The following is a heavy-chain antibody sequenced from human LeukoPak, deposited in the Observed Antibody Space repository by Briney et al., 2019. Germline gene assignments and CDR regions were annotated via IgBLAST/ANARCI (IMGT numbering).Heavy chain of an antibody. V-gene: IGHV4-59*01. J-gene: IGHJ4*02. CDR3: ARGVSDSSGYYYKYYFDY. Sequence: SGTLSLTCAVSGGSISSYYWSWIRQPPGKGLEWIGYIYYSGSTNYNPSLKSRVTISVDTSKNQFSLKLSSVTAADTAVYYCARGVSDSSGYYYKYYFDYWGQGTLVTVSS. CDR2: IYYSGST. CDR1: GGSISSYY. D-gene: IGHD3-22*01.